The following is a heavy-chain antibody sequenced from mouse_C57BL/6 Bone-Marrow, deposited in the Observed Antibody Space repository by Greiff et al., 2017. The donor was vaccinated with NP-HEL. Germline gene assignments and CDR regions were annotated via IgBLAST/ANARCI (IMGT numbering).Heavy chain of an antibody. V-gene: IGHV1-69*01. D-gene: IGHD1-1*01. Sequence: VQLQQPGAELVMPGASVKLSCKASGYTFTSYWMHWVKQRPGQGLEWIGEIDPSDSYTNYNQKFKGKSTLTVDKSSSTAYLQLSSLTSVDSAVYDCARTDYCSMDYYDYWGKGTTLTVYS. CDR3: ARTDYCSMDYYDY. CDR2: IDPSDSYT. J-gene: IGHJ2*01. CDR1: GYTFTSYW.